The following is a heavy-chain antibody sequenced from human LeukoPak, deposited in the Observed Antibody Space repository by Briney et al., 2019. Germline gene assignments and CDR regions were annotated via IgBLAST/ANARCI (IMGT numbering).Heavy chain of an antibody. CDR2: IYSSGST. Sequence: SETLFLTCTVSGGSISSYYWSWIRQPAGKGLEWIGRIYSSGSTNYNPSLKSRVTMSVDTSKNQFSLKLSSVTAADTAVYYCAGSTVTTYQDAFDIWGQGTMVTVSS. V-gene: IGHV4-4*07. CDR1: GGSISSYY. CDR3: AGSTVTTYQDAFDI. D-gene: IGHD4-17*01. J-gene: IGHJ3*02.